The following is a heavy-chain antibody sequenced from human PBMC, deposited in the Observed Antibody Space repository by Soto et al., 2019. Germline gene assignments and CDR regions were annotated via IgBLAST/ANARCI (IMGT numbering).Heavy chain of an antibody. CDR1: GYTFTTYA. Sequence: QVQLVQSGAEVKKPGASVKVSCKASGYTFTTYAMHWVRQAPGQRLEWMGWIDAGNGNTKYSQNFQGRVTITRDTSASTAYMELSGLRSEDTAVYYCARDESSGWYEGRIGYFDYWGQGTLVTVSS. D-gene: IGHD6-13*01. CDR2: IDAGNGNT. V-gene: IGHV1-3*01. J-gene: IGHJ4*02. CDR3: ARDESSGWYEGRIGYFDY.